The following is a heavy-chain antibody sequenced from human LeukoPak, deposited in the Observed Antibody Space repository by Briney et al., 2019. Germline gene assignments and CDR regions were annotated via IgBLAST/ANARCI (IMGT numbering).Heavy chain of an antibody. CDR2: ISDSGGYT. J-gene: IGHJ4*02. D-gene: IGHD3-10*01. V-gene: IGHV3-23*01. CDR1: GFTFNSFA. Sequence: GGSLRLSCAASGFTFNSFAMSWVRQAPGKGLEWVSTISDSGGYTYYADSVKGRFTISRDNSKNTLYLHMNSLRAEDTAVYYCAKLGNFASGSYSDWGQGTLVTVSS. CDR3: AKLGNFASGSYSD.